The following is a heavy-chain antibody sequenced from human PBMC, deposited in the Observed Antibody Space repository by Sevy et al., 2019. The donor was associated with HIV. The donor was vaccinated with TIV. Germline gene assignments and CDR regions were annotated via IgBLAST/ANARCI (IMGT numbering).Heavy chain of an antibody. CDR1: GFTFSSYW. Sequence: GGSLRLSWAASGFTFSSYWMSWVRQAPGKGLEWVANIKQDGSERYYVDSVKGRFTISIDNTKNSLYLQMDSLRVEDTAEYYCVTGGQRFDYWGQGTLVTVSS. V-gene: IGHV3-7*01. CDR2: IKQDGSER. CDR3: VTGGQRFDY. J-gene: IGHJ4*02. D-gene: IGHD6-25*01.